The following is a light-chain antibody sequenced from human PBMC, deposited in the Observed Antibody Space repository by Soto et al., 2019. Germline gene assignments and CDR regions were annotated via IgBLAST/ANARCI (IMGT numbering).Light chain of an antibody. V-gene: IGKV3-20*01. CDR2: GAS. CDR3: QQYGSSPLVT. CDR1: QSVSSSY. J-gene: IGKJ5*01. Sequence: EIVLTQSPGTLSLSPVERATLSCRANQSVSSSYLAWYQQKPGQAPRLLIYGASSRATGIPDRFSGSGSGTDFTLTISRLEPEDFAVYYCQQYGSSPLVTFGQGTRLEIK.